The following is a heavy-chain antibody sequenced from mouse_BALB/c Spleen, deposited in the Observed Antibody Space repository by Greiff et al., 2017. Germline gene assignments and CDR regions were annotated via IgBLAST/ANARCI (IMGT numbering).Heavy chain of an antibody. V-gene: IGHV1S81*02. CDR3: ARGPHYYGLY. D-gene: IGHD1-2*01. CDR1: GYTFTSYW. Sequence: QVQLQQSGAELVKPGASVKLSCKASGYTFTSYWMHWVKQRPGQGLEWLGEINPSNGRTYYNEKFKRKATLTVDKYSSTAYMQLSSLTSEDAAVYYRARGPHYYGLYWGQGTLVTVSA. CDR2: INPSNGRT. J-gene: IGHJ3*01.